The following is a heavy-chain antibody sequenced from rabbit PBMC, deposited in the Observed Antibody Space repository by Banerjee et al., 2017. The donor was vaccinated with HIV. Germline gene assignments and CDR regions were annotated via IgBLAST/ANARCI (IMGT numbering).Heavy chain of an antibody. V-gene: IGHV1S45*01. CDR3: AKYAGGNYGMDL. J-gene: IGHJ6*01. D-gene: IGHD4-2*01. CDR2: MDVGTSGST. Sequence: QEQLEESGGGLVKPEGSLALTCKASGFDLNSYYYMCWVRQAPGKGLEWIACMDVGTSGSTYYASWAKGRFTISKTSSTTVTLQMTSLTVADTATYFCAKYAGGNYGMDLWGQGTLVTVS. CDR1: GFDLNSYYY.